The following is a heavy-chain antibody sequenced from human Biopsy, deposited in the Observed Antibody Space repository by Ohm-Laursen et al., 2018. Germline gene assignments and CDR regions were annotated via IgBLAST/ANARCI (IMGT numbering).Heavy chain of an antibody. CDR3: AGFIVPSLHGSNGVCPIRWFDP. V-gene: IGHV4-34*08. CDR2: VNHDGRA. CDR1: GETYSGYY. Sequence: GTLSLTCAVYGETYSGYYWSWIRQPPGKGLEWIGEVNHDGRANYNPSLKSRVTISGDMSKKQFSLKLSGVTAADTAVYYCAGFIVPSLHGSNGVCPIRWFDPWGQGTLVTVFS. D-gene: IGHD2-8*01. J-gene: IGHJ5*02.